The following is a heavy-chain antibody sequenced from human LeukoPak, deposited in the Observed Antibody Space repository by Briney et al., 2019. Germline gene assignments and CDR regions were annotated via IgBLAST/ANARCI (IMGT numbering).Heavy chain of an antibody. J-gene: IGHJ4*02. CDR3: AKDLWTHAVQNYYGSGSYDY. CDR2: ISNSGGST. Sequence: PGGSLRLSCAASGFTFSSYAMSWVRQAPGKRLEWVSTISNSGGSTDYADSVKGRFTISRDNSKDTLYLQMNSLRAEDTAVYYCAKDLWTHAVQNYYGSGSYDYWGQGTLVTVSS. CDR1: GFTFSSYA. V-gene: IGHV3-23*01. D-gene: IGHD3-10*01.